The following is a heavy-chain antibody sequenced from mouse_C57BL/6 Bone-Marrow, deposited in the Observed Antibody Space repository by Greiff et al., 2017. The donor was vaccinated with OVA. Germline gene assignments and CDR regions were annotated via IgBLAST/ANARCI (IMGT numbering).Heavy chain of an antibody. J-gene: IGHJ2*01. CDR1: GYTFTSYW. Sequence: VQLQQPGAELVRPGSSVKLSCKASGYTFTSYWMDWVKQRPGQGLEWIGNIYPSDSETHYNQKFKDKATLTVDKSSSTAYMQLSSLTSEDSAVYYCARSVHYGNLNYWGPGTTLTVSS. V-gene: IGHV1-61*01. CDR2: IYPSDSET. D-gene: IGHD2-1*01. CDR3: ARSVHYGNLNY.